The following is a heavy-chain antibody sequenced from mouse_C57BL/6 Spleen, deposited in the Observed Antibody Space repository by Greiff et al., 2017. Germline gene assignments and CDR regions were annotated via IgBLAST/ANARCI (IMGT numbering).Heavy chain of an antibody. CDR2: IDPNSGGT. CDR3: ARGGPFITTVVGFDY. Sequence: QVQLQQPGAELVKPGASVKLSCKASGYTFTSYWMHWVKQRPGRGLEWIGRIDPNSGGTKYNEKFKSKATLTVDKPSSTAYMQLSSLTSEDSAVYYYARGGPFITTVVGFDYWGQGTTLTVSS. J-gene: IGHJ2*01. D-gene: IGHD1-1*01. CDR1: GYTFTSYW. V-gene: IGHV1-72*01.